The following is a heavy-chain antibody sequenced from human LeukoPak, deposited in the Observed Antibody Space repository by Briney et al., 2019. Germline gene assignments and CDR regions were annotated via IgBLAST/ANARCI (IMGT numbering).Heavy chain of an antibody. D-gene: IGHD2-2*01. CDR1: GGSISSGSYY. V-gene: IGHV4-61*02. Sequence: SQTLSLTCTVSGGSISSGSYYWSWIRQPAGKGLEWIGRIYTSGSTNYNPSLKSRVTISVDTSKNQFSLKLSSVTAADTAVYYCARDSSYAGRVDPWGQGTLVTVSS. J-gene: IGHJ5*02. CDR2: IYTSGST. CDR3: ARDSSYAGRVDP.